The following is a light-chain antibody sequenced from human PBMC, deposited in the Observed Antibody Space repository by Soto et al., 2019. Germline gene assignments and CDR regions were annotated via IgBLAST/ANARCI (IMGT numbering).Light chain of an antibody. CDR3: QQYNNWPPKYT. V-gene: IGKV3-15*01. CDR1: QSVSSN. CDR2: GAS. J-gene: IGKJ2*01. Sequence: EIVMTQSPATLSVSPGERATLSCRASQSVSSNLAWYQQKAGQAPRLLINGASTRATGIPARFSGSGSGTEVTLTISSLQSEDFAVYYCQQYNNWPPKYTFGQGTKLEIK.